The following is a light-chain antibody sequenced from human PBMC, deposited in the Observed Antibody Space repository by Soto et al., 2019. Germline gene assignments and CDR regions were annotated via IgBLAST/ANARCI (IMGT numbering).Light chain of an antibody. CDR2: GAS. CDR1: QSVRTSF. V-gene: IGKV3-20*01. J-gene: IGKJ1*01. Sequence: ESVLVQAPGSLSLSPGEGATLSWRASQSVRTSFLAWYQQKRGQAPRLLIYGASTRATGVPDRFSGSGSGTDFTLTITRLEPEDFAVYYCQKYGGSPRTFGQGTKVDIK. CDR3: QKYGGSPRT.